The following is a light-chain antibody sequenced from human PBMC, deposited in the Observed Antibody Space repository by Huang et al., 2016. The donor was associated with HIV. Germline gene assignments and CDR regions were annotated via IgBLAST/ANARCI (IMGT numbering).Light chain of an antibody. CDR2: WAS. J-gene: IGKJ3*01. CDR3: QQYYSTPFT. V-gene: IGKV4-1*01. CDR1: QSVLYSSNNKNY. Sequence: DIVMTQSSDSLAVSLGERATINFKSSQSVLYSSNNKNYVAWYQQKPGQPPKLLIYWASTRESGVPDRFSGSGSGTDFTLTISSLQAEDVAVYYCQQYYSTPFTFGPGTKVDIK.